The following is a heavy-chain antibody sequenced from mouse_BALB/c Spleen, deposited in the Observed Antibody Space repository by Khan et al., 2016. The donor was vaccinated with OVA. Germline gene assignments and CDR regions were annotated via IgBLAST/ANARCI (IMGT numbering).Heavy chain of an antibody. J-gene: IGHJ3*01. CDR2: ISPNNDGS. D-gene: IGHD1-1*01. V-gene: IGHV1S136*01. CDR1: GYTFTSYV. Sequence: EVQLQQSGPELVKPGASVKMSCKASGYTFTSYVMHWVKQKPGQGLEWIGYISPNNDGSKYNEKFRSMATLTSDKSSSTVYMELSSLTSEDSTVYSFLRSLYYCGRAYEWFTYWGQGTLVTVSA. CDR3: LRSLYYCGRAYEWFTY.